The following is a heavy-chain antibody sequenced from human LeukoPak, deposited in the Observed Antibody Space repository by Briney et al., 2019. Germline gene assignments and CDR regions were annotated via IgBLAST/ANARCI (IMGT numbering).Heavy chain of an antibody. Sequence: PGGSLRLSCAASGFTFSSYAMHWVRQAPGKGLEWVAVISYDGSNKYYADSVKGRFTISRDNSKNTMYLQMNSLRAEDTAVYYCARDYDILTGLDYWGHGTLVTVSP. D-gene: IGHD3-9*01. J-gene: IGHJ4*01. CDR2: ISYDGSNK. CDR1: GFTFSSYA. CDR3: ARDYDILTGLDY. V-gene: IGHV3-30-3*01.